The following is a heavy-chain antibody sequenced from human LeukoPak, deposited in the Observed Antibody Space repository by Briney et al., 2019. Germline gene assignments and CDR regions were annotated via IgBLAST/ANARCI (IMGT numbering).Heavy chain of an antibody. Sequence: HPGESLRLSCAASGFTFSSYAMHWVRQAPGKGLEWVAVISYDGSNKYYADSVKGRFTISRDNSKNTLYLQMNSLRAEDTAVYYCARGRGGPFDYWGQGTLVTVSS. J-gene: IGHJ4*02. CDR1: GFTFSSYA. CDR3: ARGRGGPFDY. V-gene: IGHV3-30*01. CDR2: ISYDGSNK.